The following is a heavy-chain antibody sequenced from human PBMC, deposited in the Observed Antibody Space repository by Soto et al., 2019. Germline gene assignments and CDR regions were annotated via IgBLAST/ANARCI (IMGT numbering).Heavy chain of an antibody. CDR2: ISGSGGST. Sequence: PGGSLRLSCAGSGFTLKNYAMSWVRQAPGKGLEWVSGISGSGGSTYYTDSVKGRLTMSRDNSKNTLYLQMNSLRAEDTAVYYCAKWYCSGGICYPTFDSWGQGTLVTVSS. CDR1: GFTLKNYA. V-gene: IGHV3-23*01. CDR3: AKWYCSGGICYPTFDS. D-gene: IGHD2-15*01. J-gene: IGHJ4*02.